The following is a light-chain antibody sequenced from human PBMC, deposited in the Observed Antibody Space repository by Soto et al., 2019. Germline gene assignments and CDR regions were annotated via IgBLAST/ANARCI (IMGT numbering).Light chain of an antibody. CDR2: EVT. J-gene: IGLJ3*02. CDR3: SSYAASNNFYFV. CDR1: SSDVGGYNY. Sequence: QSALTQPPSASGSPGQSVTISCTGTSSDVGGYNYVSWYQQYPGRAPKLMIYEVTKRPSGVPDRFSGSKSGNTASLSVSGLQVEYEADYYCSSYAASNNFYFVFGGGTQLTVL. V-gene: IGLV2-8*01.